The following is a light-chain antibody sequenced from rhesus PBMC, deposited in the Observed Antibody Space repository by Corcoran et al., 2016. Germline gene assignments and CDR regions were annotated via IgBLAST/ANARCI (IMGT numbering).Light chain of an antibody. CDR3: QQHNGYPLT. CDR2: YAY. Sequence: DIQMTQSPSSLSASVGDTVTITFRASQGISNSLAGNQHKPGKAPKPLTYYAYNLESGVPSRFSGSGSGTDCTLTISSLQPEDFATYYCQQHNGYPLTFGGGTKVEI. CDR1: QGISNS. V-gene: IGKV1S14*01. J-gene: IGKJ4*01.